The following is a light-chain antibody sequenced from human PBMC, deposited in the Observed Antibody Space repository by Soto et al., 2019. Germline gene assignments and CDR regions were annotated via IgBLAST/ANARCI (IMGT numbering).Light chain of an antibody. Sequence: IQLTKSPSSLSAFVGDRVTITCRASQGINNYLAWYQQEPGKAPKLLIYAASTLQSGVPSRFSGGGSGTDFTLTISSLQPEDFATYYCQQLKTYPISFGQGTRLEI. V-gene: IGKV1-9*01. CDR3: QQLKTYPIS. J-gene: IGKJ5*01. CDR2: AAS. CDR1: QGINNY.